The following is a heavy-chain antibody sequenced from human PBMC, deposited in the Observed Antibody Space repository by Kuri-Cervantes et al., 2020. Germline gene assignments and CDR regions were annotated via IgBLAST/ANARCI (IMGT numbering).Heavy chain of an antibody. CDR1: GYTFTGYY. V-gene: IGHV1-69*13. CDR2: IIPIFGTA. Sequence: SVKVSCKASGYTFTGYYMHWVRQAPGQGLEWMGGIIPIFGTANYAQKFQGRVTITADESTSTAYMELSSLRSEDTAVYYCARDQIREIDAFDIWGQGTMVTVSS. CDR3: ARDQIREIDAFDI. J-gene: IGHJ3*02. D-gene: IGHD5-24*01.